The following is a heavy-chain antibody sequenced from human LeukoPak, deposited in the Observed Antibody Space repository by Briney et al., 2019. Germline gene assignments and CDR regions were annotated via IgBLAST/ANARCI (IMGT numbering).Heavy chain of an antibody. CDR2: ISTSGST. J-gene: IGHJ4*02. D-gene: IGHD6-13*01. CDR3: ARGSSWFHY. Sequence: SETLSLTCTVSGDSISSNSWTWIRQPAGEGLEWIGRISTSGSTYYNPSLKSRVTMSIDTSKNQFSLRLSSVTAADTAMYYCARGSSWFHYWGQETLVTVSS. V-gene: IGHV4-4*07. CDR1: GDSISSNS.